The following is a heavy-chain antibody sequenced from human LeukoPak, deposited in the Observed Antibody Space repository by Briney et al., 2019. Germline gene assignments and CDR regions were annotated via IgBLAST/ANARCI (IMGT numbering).Heavy chain of an antibody. J-gene: IGHJ4*02. D-gene: IGHD3-22*01. CDR2: IDWDDDK. CDR1: GFSLTTRGMC. Sequence: SGPALVKPTQTLILTCTFSGFSLTTRGMCVSWIRQPPGKALEWLARIDWDDDKFYNTSLKTRLTISKDPSKNQVVLTMTNMDPVDTATYYCARTGCYYDSSGYSYWGQGTLVTVSS. V-gene: IGHV2-70*17. CDR3: ARTGCYYDSSGYSY.